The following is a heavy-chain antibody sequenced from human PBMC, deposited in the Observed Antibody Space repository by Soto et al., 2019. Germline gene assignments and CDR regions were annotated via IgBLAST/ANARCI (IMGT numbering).Heavy chain of an antibody. CDR2: IYYSGST. CDR1: GGSISSGDYY. D-gene: IGHD4-17*01. CDR3: ARDFYGDYSYYGMDV. J-gene: IGHJ6*02. Sequence: SETLSLTCTVSGGSISSGDYYWSWIRQPPGKGLEWIGYIYYSGSTNYNPSLKSRVTISVDTSKNQFSLKLSSVTAADTAVYYCARDFYGDYSYYGMDVWGQGTTVTVSS. V-gene: IGHV4-61*08.